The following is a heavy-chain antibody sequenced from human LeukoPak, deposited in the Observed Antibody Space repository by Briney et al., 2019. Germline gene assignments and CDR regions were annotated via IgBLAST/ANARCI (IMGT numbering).Heavy chain of an antibody. CDR3: ASRRMTLGFDY. CDR2: INHSGST. Sequence: SETLSLTCAVYGGSFSGYYWSWLRQPPGKGLEWIGEINHSGSTNYNPSLKRRVTISLDTSKNQFSLKLSSVTAADTAVYYCASRRMTLGFDYWGQGTLVTVSS. J-gene: IGHJ4*02. V-gene: IGHV4-34*01. CDR1: GGSFSGYY. D-gene: IGHD1-26*01.